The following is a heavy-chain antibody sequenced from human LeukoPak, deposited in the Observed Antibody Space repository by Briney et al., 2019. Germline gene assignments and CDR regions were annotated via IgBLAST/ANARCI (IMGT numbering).Heavy chain of an antibody. CDR1: GFTFSSYA. D-gene: IGHD6-19*01. V-gene: IGHV3-21*06. CDR3: ARDRAVPPDY. Sequence: GGSLRLSRAASGFTFSSYAMSWVRQAPGRGLEWVSSISSGSYTYYAESVKGRFTISRDNAKNAVYLQMNSLRAEDTAVYYCARDRAVPPDYWGQGTLVTVSS. CDR2: ISSGSYT. J-gene: IGHJ4*02.